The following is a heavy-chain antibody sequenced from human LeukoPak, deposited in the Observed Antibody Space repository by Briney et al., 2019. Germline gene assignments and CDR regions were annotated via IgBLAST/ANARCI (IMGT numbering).Heavy chain of an antibody. CDR2: IYDSGST. V-gene: IGHV4-39*02. J-gene: IGHJ6*02. Sequence: SETLSLTCTVSGGSIRSSYYYWGWIRQPPGKGLEWIGSIYDSGSTYYNPSLKSRVTISVDTSKNQFSLKLNSVTAADTAVYYCARERQKYGMDVWGQGTTVTVSS. CDR1: GGSIRSSYYY. CDR3: ARERQKYGMDV.